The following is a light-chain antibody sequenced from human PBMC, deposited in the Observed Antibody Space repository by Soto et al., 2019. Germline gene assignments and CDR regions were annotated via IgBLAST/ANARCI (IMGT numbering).Light chain of an antibody. Sequence: DIVMTQSPDSLAVSLGERATIHCKSSQSILFTSDNKNYLAWYQQKSGQPPRLLIYWASTRESGVPDRFSGSGSGTDFTLTISSLQAEDVAVYYCQQYYKTPWTFGQGTKVDIK. CDR3: QQYYKTPWT. CDR1: QSILFTSDNKNY. CDR2: WAS. V-gene: IGKV4-1*01. J-gene: IGKJ1*01.